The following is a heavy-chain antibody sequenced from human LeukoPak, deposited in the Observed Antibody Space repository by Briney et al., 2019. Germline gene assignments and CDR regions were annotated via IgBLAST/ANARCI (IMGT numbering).Heavy chain of an antibody. CDR1: GGSISSYY. D-gene: IGHD3-10*01. V-gene: IGHV4-59*12. Sequence: PSETLSLTCTVSGGSISSYYWSWIRQPPGKGLEWIGYIYYSGSTNYNPSLKSRVTMSVDTSKNQFSLKLSSVTAADTAVYYCARALLGSDAFDIWGQGTMVTVSS. CDR3: ARALLGSDAFDI. CDR2: IYYSGST. J-gene: IGHJ3*02.